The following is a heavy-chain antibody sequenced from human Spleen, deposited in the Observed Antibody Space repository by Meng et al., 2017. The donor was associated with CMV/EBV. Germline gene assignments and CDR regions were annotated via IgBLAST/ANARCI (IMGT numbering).Heavy chain of an antibody. J-gene: IGHJ5*02. Sequence: GGSLRLSCAASGFSVSTDYMNWVRQAPGKGLEWISVIYSGTGSTYYADSVKGRFTISRDSSKNAIYLQMNSLRAEDTAVYFCARGYHDREFRSWGKGTLVTVSS. CDR1: GFSVSTDY. D-gene: IGHD3-22*01. V-gene: IGHV3-53*01. CDR3: ARGYHDREFRS. CDR2: IYSGTGST.